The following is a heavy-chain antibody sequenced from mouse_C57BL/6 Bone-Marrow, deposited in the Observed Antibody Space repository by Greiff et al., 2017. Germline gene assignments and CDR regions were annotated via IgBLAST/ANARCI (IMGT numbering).Heavy chain of an antibody. J-gene: IGHJ2*01. Sequence: EVQLQESGGDLVKPGGSLKLSCAASGFTFSSYGMSWVRQTPDKRLEWVATISSGGSYTYYPDSVKGRFTISRDNAKNTLYLQMSILKSEDTAMYYCARPLYYDGSSYFDYWGQGTTLTVSS. V-gene: IGHV5-6*01. CDR1: GFTFSSYG. CDR3: ARPLYYDGSSYFDY. D-gene: IGHD1-1*01. CDR2: ISSGGSYT.